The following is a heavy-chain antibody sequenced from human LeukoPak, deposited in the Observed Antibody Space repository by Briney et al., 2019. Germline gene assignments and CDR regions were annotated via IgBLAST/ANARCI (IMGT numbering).Heavy chain of an antibody. J-gene: IGHJ4*02. Sequence: VASVKVSCKASGGTFSSYAISWVRQAPGQGLEWMGGIIPIFGTANYAQKFQGRVTITADESTSTVYMELSSLRSEDTAVYYCADDSSGSYDYWGQGTLVTVSS. D-gene: IGHD6-19*01. CDR1: GGTFSSYA. V-gene: IGHV1-69*13. CDR2: IIPIFGTA. CDR3: ADDSSGSYDY.